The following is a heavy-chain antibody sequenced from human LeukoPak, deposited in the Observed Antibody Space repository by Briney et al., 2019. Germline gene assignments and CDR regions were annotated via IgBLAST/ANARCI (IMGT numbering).Heavy chain of an antibody. CDR1: GGSISSYH. CDR3: ARAPYGSATNNYYMDV. J-gene: IGHJ6*03. Sequence: SETLSLTCTVSGGSISSYHWSWIRQPPGKGLEWIGFFYYSGSTNYNPSLKSRVTISVDTSKNQFSLKLSSVTAADTAVYYRARAPYGSATNNYYMDVWGKGTTVTVSS. D-gene: IGHD3-10*01. V-gene: IGHV4-59*01. CDR2: FYYSGST.